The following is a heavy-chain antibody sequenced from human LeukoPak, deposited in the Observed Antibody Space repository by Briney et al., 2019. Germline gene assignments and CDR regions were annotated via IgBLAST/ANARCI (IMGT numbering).Heavy chain of an antibody. CDR1: GYTFSSHG. CDR3: ARDGDSGYDSFDWFDP. D-gene: IGHD5-12*01. Sequence: ASVTVSCTASGYTFSSHGISWVRQAPGQGLEWMGWVSGFNGKTNYAQNLQGRVTMTTDTSTSTAYMELRSLRSDDTAVYYCARDGDSGYDSFDWFDPWGQGTLVTVSS. J-gene: IGHJ5*02. V-gene: IGHV1-18*01. CDR2: VSGFNGKT.